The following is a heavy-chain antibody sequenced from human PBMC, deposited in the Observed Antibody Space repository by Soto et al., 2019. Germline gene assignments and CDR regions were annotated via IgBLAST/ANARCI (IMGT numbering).Heavy chain of an antibody. V-gene: IGHV3-30*18. CDR2: ISYDGSNK. CDR1: GFSVSSYG. D-gene: IGHD5-18*01. Sequence: XGCLRLSCAASGFSVSSYGMHWVRQAPGKGLEWVAVISYDGSNKYYADSVKGRFTISRDNSKNTLYLQMNSLRAEDTAVYYCAQIPSSGSTAMVTMSVYFCGQGTLVTVSS. J-gene: IGHJ4*02. CDR3: AQIPSSGSTAMVTMSVYF.